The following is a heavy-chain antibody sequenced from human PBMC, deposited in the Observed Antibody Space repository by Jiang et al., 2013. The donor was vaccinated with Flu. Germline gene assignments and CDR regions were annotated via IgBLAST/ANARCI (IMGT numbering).Heavy chain of an antibody. J-gene: IGHJ4*02. Sequence: YYSGSTYYNPSLKSRVIISVDTSKNQFSLKLSSVTAADTAVYYCARGEDGYNPFDYWGQGTLVTVSS. CDR3: ARGEDGYNPFDY. CDR2: YYSGST. V-gene: IGHV4-31*02. D-gene: IGHD5-24*01.